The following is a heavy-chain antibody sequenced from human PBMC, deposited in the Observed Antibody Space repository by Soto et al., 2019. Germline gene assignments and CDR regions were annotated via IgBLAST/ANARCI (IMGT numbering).Heavy chain of an antibody. Sequence: QVQLVQSGAEVKKPGASVKVSCKASGYTFTGYYLHWERQAPGQGPEWMGWINPKSGDTMYAQNFQGRVTMTRDTSISTGYMELSRLTLDDTAVYYCARRPMWQQLVPDYGMNVWGQGTTVTVSS. V-gene: IGHV1-2*02. D-gene: IGHD6-13*01. J-gene: IGHJ6*02. CDR1: GYTFTGYY. CDR2: INPKSGDT. CDR3: ARRPMWQQLVPDYGMNV.